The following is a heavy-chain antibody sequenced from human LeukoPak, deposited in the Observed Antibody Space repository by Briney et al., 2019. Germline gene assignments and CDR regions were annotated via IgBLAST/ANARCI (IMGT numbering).Heavy chain of an antibody. V-gene: IGHV3-43*02. Sequence: GGSLRLSCAASGFTFDDYAMHWVRQAPGKGLEWVSLISGDGGNTYYADSVKGRFTISRDNSKNSLYLQMNSLRTEDTALDYLAKGAVVVITSWGQGTLVTVSS. D-gene: IGHD3-22*01. CDR2: ISGDGGNT. CDR1: GFTFDDYA. CDR3: AKGAVVVITS. J-gene: IGHJ4*02.